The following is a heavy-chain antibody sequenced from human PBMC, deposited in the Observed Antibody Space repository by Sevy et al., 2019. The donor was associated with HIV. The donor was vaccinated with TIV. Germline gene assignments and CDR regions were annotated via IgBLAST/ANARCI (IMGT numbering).Heavy chain of an antibody. J-gene: IGHJ4*02. CDR2: IYPGDSDT. V-gene: IGHV5-51*01. CDR3: ARSIAASYLDY. Sequence: GESLKISCRGSGYRFTNYWIARVRQMPGKGLEWMGMIYPGDSDTRYSPSFQGQVTISADKSINTAYLQLSSLRASDTAMYYCARSIAASYLDYWGLGTLVTVSS. CDR1: GYRFTNYW. D-gene: IGHD6-13*01.